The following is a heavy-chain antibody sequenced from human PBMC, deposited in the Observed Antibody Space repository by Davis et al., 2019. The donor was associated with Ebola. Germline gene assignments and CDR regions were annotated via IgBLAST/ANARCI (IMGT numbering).Heavy chain of an antibody. Sequence: SVKVSCKASGYTFTSYGISWVRQAPGQGLEWMGRIIPILGIANYAQKFQGRVTITADKSTSTAYMELSSLRSEDTAVYYCAREYYDSSGCDYWGQGTLVTVSS. CDR1: GYTFTSYG. V-gene: IGHV1-69*04. CDR2: IIPILGIA. CDR3: AREYYDSSGCDY. J-gene: IGHJ4*02. D-gene: IGHD3-22*01.